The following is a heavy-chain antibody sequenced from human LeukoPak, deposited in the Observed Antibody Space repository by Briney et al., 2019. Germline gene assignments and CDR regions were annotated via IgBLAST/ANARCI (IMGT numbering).Heavy chain of an antibody. CDR1: GFTFSSSA. J-gene: IGHJ4*02. D-gene: IGHD6-13*01. CDR2: ISGSDGST. CDR3: AKVAPSAAVLDY. Sequence: PGGSLRLSCAASGFTFSSSAMTWVRQAPGKGLEWVSTISGSDGSTYYADSVKGRFTISRDNSKKTLYLQMNSLRAEDTAAYYCAKVAPSAAVLDYWGQGTLVTVSS. V-gene: IGHV3-23*01.